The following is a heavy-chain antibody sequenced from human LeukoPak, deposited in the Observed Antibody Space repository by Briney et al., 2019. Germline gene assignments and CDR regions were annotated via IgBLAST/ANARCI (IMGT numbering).Heavy chain of an antibody. CDR2: IRYDGSNK. J-gene: IGHJ3*02. D-gene: IGHD2-21*02. V-gene: IGHV3-30*02. CDR1: AFTFSRYG. Sequence: GGSLRLSCAASAFTFSRYGMHWVRQAPGKGLEWVAFIRYDGSNKYYADSVKGRFTISRDNSKNTLYLQMNSLRAEDTAVYYCAKEMRGGDRDAFDIWGQGTMVTVSS. CDR3: AKEMRGGDRDAFDI.